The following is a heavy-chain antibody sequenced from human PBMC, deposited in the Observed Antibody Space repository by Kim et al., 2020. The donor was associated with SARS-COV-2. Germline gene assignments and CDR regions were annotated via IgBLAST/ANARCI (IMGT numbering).Heavy chain of an antibody. CDR1: GDTFTNYY. Sequence: ASVKVSCKASGDTFTNYYIHWARQAPGQGLEWLGTINPSGSSPSYAQTFQGRVTITRDTSTSTVYMELSSLKFDDAAVYYCATEYPSATYFDSWGQGTVVTVSS. D-gene: IGHD2-2*01. J-gene: IGHJ4*02. CDR2: INPSGSSP. CDR3: ATEYPSATYFDS. V-gene: IGHV1-46*01.